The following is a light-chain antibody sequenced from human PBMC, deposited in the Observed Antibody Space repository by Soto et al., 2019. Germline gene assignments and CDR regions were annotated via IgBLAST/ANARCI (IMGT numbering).Light chain of an antibody. CDR2: GAS. CDR1: QSVNTNY. J-gene: IGKJ5*01. CDR3: QQYGSSPIT. Sequence: EIVLTQSPGTLSLSPGERATLSCRASQSVNTNYLAWYQQKSGQAPRLLIYGASSRATGIPDRFSGSGSGTDFTITISRLEPEDFAEYFCQQYGSSPITFGQGTRLEIK. V-gene: IGKV3-20*01.